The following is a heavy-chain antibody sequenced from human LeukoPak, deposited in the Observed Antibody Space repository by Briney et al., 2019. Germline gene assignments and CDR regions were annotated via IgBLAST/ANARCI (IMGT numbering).Heavy chain of an antibody. CDR3: AKDGSYGALDY. V-gene: IGHV3-30*02. J-gene: IGHJ4*02. CDR1: AFTFSSYG. D-gene: IGHD4/OR15-4a*01. CDR2: ISYNGTIQ. Sequence: GGSLRLSCAASAFTFSSYGMHCVRQAPGKGLGWVAFISYNGTIQCYADSVKSRFTTSRDNSRNTLDLQMNSLRADDTALYFCAKDGSYGALDYWGQGTLVTVSS.